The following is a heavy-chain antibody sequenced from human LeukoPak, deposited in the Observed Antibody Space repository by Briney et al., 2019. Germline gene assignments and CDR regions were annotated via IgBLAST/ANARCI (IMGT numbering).Heavy chain of an antibody. D-gene: IGHD3-10*01. CDR1: GYTFTGYY. CDR3: AREGTRGPMDY. CDR2: INPNSGGT. Sequence: ASVKVSCKASGYTFTGYYMHWLRQAPAQGLEWMGRINPNSGGTNYAQKFQGRVTMTRDTSISTAYMELSRLRSDDTAVYYCAREGTRGPMDYWGQGTLVTVSS. J-gene: IGHJ4*02. V-gene: IGHV1-2*06.